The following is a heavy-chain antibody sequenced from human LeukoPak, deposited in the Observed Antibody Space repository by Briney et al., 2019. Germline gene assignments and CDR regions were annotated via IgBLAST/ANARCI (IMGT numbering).Heavy chain of an antibody. J-gene: IGHJ4*01. CDR1: GGSFSGYY. D-gene: IGHD3-22*01. CDR3: ARGVKGITMIVVNFDY. CDR2: INHSGST. V-gene: IGHV4-34*01. Sequence: SETLSLTCAVYGGSFSGYYWSWIRQPPGKGLEWIGEINHSGSTNYNPSLKSRVTISVDTSKNQFSLKLSSVTAADTAVYYCARGVKGITMIVVNFDYWGQGNPGHRLL.